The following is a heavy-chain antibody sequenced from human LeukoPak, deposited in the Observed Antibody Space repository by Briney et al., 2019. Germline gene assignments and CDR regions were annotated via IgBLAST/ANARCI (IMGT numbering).Heavy chain of an antibody. D-gene: IGHD6-19*01. Sequence: SETLSLTCAVYGGSFSGYYWSWIRQPPGKGLEWIGEINHSGSTNYNPSLKSRVTISVDTSKNQLSLKLSSVTAADTAVYYCAXXXXXSGWYEEIYFDYWGQGTLVTVSS. J-gene: IGHJ4*02. CDR1: GGSFSGYY. V-gene: IGHV4-34*01. CDR3: AXXXXXSGWYEEIYFDY. CDR2: INHSGST.